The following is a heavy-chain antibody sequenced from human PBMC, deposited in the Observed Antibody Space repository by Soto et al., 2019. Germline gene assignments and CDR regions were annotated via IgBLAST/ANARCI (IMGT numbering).Heavy chain of an antibody. CDR1: GGTFSSYA. V-gene: IGHV1-69*06. CDR3: ARARYPITGTYYFDY. J-gene: IGHJ4*02. D-gene: IGHD1-20*01. CDR2: IIPIFGTA. Sequence: SVKVSCKASGGTFSSYAISWVRQAPGQGLEWMGGIIPIFGTANYAQKFQGRVTITADKSTSTAYMELSSLRSEDTAVYYCARARYPITGTYYFDYWGQGTLVTVSS.